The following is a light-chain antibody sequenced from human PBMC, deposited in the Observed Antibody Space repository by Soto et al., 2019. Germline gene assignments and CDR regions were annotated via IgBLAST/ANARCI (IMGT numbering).Light chain of an antibody. CDR2: EVS. CDR3: CSYAGSSTLV. J-gene: IGLJ1*01. CDR1: SSDVGSYNL. Sequence: QSVLTQPASVSGSPGQSITISCTGTSSDVGSYNLVSWYQQHPGKAPKLMIYEVSKRPSGVSHRFSGSKSGNTASLTISGLQAEDEADYYCCSYAGSSTLVFGTGTKLTVL. V-gene: IGLV2-23*02.